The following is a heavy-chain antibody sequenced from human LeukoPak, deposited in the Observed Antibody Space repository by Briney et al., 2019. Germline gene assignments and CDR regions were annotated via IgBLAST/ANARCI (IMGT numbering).Heavy chain of an antibody. CDR2: INHSGST. CDR1: GGSFSGYY. CDR3: ARDPTFSSGLNWFDP. V-gene: IGHV4-34*01. J-gene: IGHJ5*02. D-gene: IGHD6-19*01. Sequence: SETLSLTCAVYGGSFSGYYRSWIRQPPGKGLEWIGEINHSGSTNYNPSLKSRVTISVDTSKNQFSLKLSSVTAADTAVYYCARDPTFSSGLNWFDPWGQGTLVTVSS.